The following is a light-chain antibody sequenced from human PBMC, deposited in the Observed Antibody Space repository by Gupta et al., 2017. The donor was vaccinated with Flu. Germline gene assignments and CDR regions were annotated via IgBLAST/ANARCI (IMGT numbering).Light chain of an antibody. CDR1: RSINTF. V-gene: IGKV1-39*01. J-gene: IGKJ2*01. Sequence: IQMTQSPSSLSASVGDTVTITCRASRSINTFLNWYQQRPGNAPKLLIYSASTLHHGVSSRFSGSGSETAFTLTITSLQPEDFATYYCQQAHTGPYFFGQGTKLDI. CDR3: QQAHTGPYF. CDR2: SAS.